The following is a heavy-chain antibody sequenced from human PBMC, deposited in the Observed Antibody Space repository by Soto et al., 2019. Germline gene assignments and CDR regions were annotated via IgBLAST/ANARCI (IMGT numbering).Heavy chain of an antibody. V-gene: IGHV3-15*01. Sequence: GGSLRLSCAASGFTFTDAWMSWVRQAPGKGLEWVGRIKSKTEAATRDFAAPVKGRFAISRDDSKHTVFLQMNSLKIEDSGVYYCASGTGKSDFDYWGLGILVTVSS. CDR1: GFTFTDAW. J-gene: IGHJ4*02. CDR2: IKSKTEAATR. D-gene: IGHD2-2*01. CDR3: ASGTGKSDFDY.